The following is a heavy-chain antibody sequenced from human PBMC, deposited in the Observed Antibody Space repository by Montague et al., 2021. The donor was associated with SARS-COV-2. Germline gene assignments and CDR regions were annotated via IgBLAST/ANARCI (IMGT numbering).Heavy chain of an antibody. CDR3: AGSLLEYYGMDV. J-gene: IGHJ6*02. D-gene: IGHD3-3*01. CDR1: GFTFSSYG. Sequence: SLRLSCAASGFTFSSYGMHWVRQAPGKGLEWVAVISYDGSNKYYADSVKGRFTISRDNSKNTLYPQMNRLRAEDTAVYYCAGSLLEYYGMDVWGQGTTVTVSS. CDR2: ISYDGSNK. V-gene: IGHV3-30*03.